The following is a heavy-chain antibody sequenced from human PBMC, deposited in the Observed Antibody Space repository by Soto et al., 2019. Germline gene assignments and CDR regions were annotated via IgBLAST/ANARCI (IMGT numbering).Heavy chain of an antibody. D-gene: IGHD3-10*01. V-gene: IGHV3-33*01. Sequence: QVKLVESGGGVVQPGRSLRLSCAASGFTFSIHGMHWVRQAPGKGLEWVAVIWYDGSNKYYADSVKGRFTISRDNSKNTLYLQMNSLRAEDTAVYYCARGAGNSYYYMDVWGKGTTVTVSS. CDR1: GFTFSIHG. CDR2: IWYDGSNK. CDR3: ARGAGNSYYYMDV. J-gene: IGHJ6*03.